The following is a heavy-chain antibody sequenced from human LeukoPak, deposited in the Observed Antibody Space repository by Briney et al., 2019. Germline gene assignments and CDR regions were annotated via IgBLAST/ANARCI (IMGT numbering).Heavy chain of an antibody. CDR1: GGTFSSYA. D-gene: IGHD4-17*01. Sequence: SVKVSCKASGGTFSSYAISWVRQAPGQGLEWMGGIIPIFGAANYAQKFQGRVTITADKSTSTAYMELSSLRSEDTAVYCCAREVATTVTNWFDPWGQGTLVTVSS. CDR3: AREVATTVTNWFDP. V-gene: IGHV1-69*06. CDR2: IIPIFGAA. J-gene: IGHJ5*02.